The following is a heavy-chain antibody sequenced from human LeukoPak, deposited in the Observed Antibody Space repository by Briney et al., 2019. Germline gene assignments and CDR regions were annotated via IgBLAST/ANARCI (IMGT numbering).Heavy chain of an antibody. CDR2: IKQDGSEK. CDR1: GFTFSSYW. V-gene: IGHV3-7*01. D-gene: IGHD1-26*01. J-gene: IGHJ4*02. CDR3: ARDPPKIVGASFDY. Sequence: PGGSLRLSFAASGFTFSSYWMSWVRQAPGKGLEWVANIKQDGSEKYYVDSVKGRFTISRDNAKNSLYLQMNSLRAEDTAVYYCARDPPKIVGASFDYWGQGTLVTVSS.